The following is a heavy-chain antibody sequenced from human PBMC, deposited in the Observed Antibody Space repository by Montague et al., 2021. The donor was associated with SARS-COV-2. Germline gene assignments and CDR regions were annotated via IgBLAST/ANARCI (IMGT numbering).Heavy chain of an antibody. D-gene: IGHD3-9*01. V-gene: IGHV4-39*01. CDR2: IYYSGST. Sequence: SDILSLTCTVSGGSISSSSYYWGWIRQPPGKGLEWIGSIYYSGSTYYNPSLKSRVTISVDTSKNQFSLKLSSVTAADTAVYYCARHGSSGYFDWLGDWGQGTLVTVSS. CDR1: GGSISSSSYY. J-gene: IGHJ4*02. CDR3: ARHGSSGYFDWLGD.